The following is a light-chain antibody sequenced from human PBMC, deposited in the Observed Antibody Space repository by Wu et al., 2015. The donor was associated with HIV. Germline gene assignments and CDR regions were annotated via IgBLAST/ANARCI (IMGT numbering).Light chain of an antibody. J-gene: IGKJ1*01. CDR1: HTVNTY. Sequence: AIRLTQSPSSVSASTGDRVTITCRANHTVNTYLAWYQQKPGRAPKLLIHTASTSQSGVPSRFSGSGSGTDFTLTITCLQSEDFAIYYCQQYYTFPPTFGQGDRGGSQT. CDR3: QQYYTFPPT. CDR2: TAS. V-gene: IGKV1-8*01.